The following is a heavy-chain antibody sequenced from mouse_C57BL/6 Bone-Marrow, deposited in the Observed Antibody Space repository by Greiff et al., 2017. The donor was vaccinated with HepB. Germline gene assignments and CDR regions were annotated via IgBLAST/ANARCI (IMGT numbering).Heavy chain of an antibody. J-gene: IGHJ1*03. D-gene: IGHD1-1*01. CDR1: GFTFSDYY. CDR2: INYDGSST. V-gene: IGHV5-16*01. Sequence: EVKLVESEGGLVQPGSSMKLSCTASGFTFSDYYMAWVRQVPEKGLEWVANINYDGSSTYYLDSLKSRFIISRDNAKNILYLQMSSLKSEDTATYYCARKESYYYGSRWYFDVWGTGTTVTVSS. CDR3: ARKESYYYGSRWYFDV.